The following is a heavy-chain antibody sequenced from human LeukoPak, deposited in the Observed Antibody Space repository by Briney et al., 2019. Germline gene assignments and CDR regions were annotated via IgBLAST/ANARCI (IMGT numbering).Heavy chain of an antibody. V-gene: IGHV3-23*01. CDR3: AKLLTVDTSMVTIDY. Sequence: GGSLRLSCAASGFTFSSYAMSWVRQAPVKELEWVSVISGSGGSTYYADSVKGRFTISRDNSKNTLYLQMNSLRAEDTALYYCAKLLTVDTSMVTIDYWGQGTPVTVSS. D-gene: IGHD5-18*01. CDR2: ISGSGGST. CDR1: GFTFSSYA. J-gene: IGHJ4*02.